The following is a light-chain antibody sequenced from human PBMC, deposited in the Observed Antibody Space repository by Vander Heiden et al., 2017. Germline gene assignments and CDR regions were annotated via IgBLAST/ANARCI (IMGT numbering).Light chain of an antibody. CDR3: QQRRDWPLT. V-gene: IGKV3-11*01. Sequence: EIVLTQSPATLSLSPGESATLSCRASQSVNTNLAWYQQKPGQAPRLLISDASNRATGIPARFSGSGSGTDFTLTISSLDPEDFAIYYCQQRRDWPLTFGGGTKVEIK. CDR2: DAS. CDR1: QSVNTN. J-gene: IGKJ4*01.